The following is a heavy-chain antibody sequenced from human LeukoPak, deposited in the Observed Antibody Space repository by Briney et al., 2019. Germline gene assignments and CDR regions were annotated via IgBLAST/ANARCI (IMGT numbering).Heavy chain of an antibody. CDR1: GFTFSSYW. V-gene: IGHV3-7*01. Sequence: GGPLRLSCAASGFTFSSYWMSWVRQAPGKGLEWVANIKQDGSEKYYVDSVKGRFTISRDNAKNSLYLQMNSLRAEDTAAYYCARDLKYYYDSSGYFSDYWGQGTLVTVSS. J-gene: IGHJ4*02. D-gene: IGHD3-22*01. CDR3: ARDLKYYYDSSGYFSDY. CDR2: IKQDGSEK.